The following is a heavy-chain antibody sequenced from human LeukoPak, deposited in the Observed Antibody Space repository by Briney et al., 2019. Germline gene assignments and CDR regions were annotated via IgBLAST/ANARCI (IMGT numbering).Heavy chain of an antibody. V-gene: IGHV3-21*05. Sequence: PGGSLRLSCAASGFTFGTYSMNWVRQAPGKGLEWVSYISSSSSYIYYADSVKGRFTISRDNAKNSLYLQMNSLRAEDTAVYYCARSIAAAGTPSDFDYWGQGTLVTVSS. J-gene: IGHJ4*02. CDR3: ARSIAAAGTPSDFDY. CDR1: GFTFGTYS. CDR2: ISSSSSYI. D-gene: IGHD6-13*01.